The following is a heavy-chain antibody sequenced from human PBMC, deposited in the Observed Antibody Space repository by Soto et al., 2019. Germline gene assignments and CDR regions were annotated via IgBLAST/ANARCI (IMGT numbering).Heavy chain of an antibody. CDR2: INAGNGNT. D-gene: IGHD2-2*01. CDR3: ARAAGGVVPAAYYFDY. V-gene: IGHV1-3*01. Sequence: QVQLVQSGAEVKKPGASVKVSCKASGYTFTSYAMHWVRQAPGQRLEWMGWINAGNGNTKYSQKFQGRVTITRDTSASTAYMELSSLRSEDTAAYYCARAAGGVVPAAYYFDYWGQGTLVTVSS. CDR1: GYTFTSYA. J-gene: IGHJ4*02.